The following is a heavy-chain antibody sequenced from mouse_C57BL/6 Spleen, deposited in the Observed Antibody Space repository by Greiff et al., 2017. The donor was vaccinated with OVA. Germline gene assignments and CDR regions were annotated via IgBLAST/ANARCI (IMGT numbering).Heavy chain of an antibody. CDR2: IDPSDSET. Sequence: VQLQQPGAELVRPGSSVKLSCKASGYTFTSYWMHWVKQRPIQGLEWIGNIDPSDSETHYNQKFKDKATLTVDKSSSTAYMQLSSLTSEDSAVYYCARRGYYYGSSYEGYFDVWGTGTTVTVSS. CDR1: GYTFTSYW. CDR3: ARRGYYYGSSYEGYFDV. J-gene: IGHJ1*03. D-gene: IGHD1-1*01. V-gene: IGHV1-52*01.